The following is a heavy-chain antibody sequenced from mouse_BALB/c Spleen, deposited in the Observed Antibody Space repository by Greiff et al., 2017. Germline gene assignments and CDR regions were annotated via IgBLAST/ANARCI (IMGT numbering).Heavy chain of an antibody. Sequence: EVQGVESGGGLVQPGGSRKLSCAASGFTFSSFGMHWVRQAPEKGLEWVAYISSGSSTIYYADTVKGRFTISRDNPKNTLFLQMTSLRSEDTAMYYCARGGLGAGFAYWGQGTLVTVSA. V-gene: IGHV5-17*02. CDR2: ISSGSSTI. D-gene: IGHD4-1*01. CDR1: GFTFSSFG. CDR3: ARGGLGAGFAY. J-gene: IGHJ3*01.